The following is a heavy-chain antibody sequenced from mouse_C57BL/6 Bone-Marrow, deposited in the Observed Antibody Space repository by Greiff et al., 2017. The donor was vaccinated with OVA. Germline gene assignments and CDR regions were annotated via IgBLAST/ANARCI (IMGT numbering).Heavy chain of an antibody. J-gene: IGHJ3*01. CDR1: GYTFTSYW. CDR2: IDPSDSYT. D-gene: IGHD3-1*01. Sequence: QVQLQQPGAELVKPGASVKLSCKASGYTFTSYWMQWVKQRPGQGLEWIGEIDPSDSYTNYNQKFKGKATLTVDTSSSTAYMQLSSLTTEESAVYYSARSPQGQHSGWIAYWGQGTLVTVSA. V-gene: IGHV1-50*01. CDR3: ARSPQGQHSGWIAY.